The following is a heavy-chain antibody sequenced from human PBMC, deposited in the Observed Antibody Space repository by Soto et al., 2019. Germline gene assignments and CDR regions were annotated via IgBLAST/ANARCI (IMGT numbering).Heavy chain of an antibody. D-gene: IGHD1-26*01. V-gene: IGHV1-69*01. CDR3: ARLPYHRLAFDI. Sequence: QVQLVQSGAEVKKPGSSVKVSCKASGGTFSSYAISWVRQAPGQGLEWMGGIIPIFGTANYAQKFQGRVTITADESTGTAYRELSSLRSEDTAVYYCARLPYHRLAFDIWGQGTMVTVSS. J-gene: IGHJ3*02. CDR2: IIPIFGTA. CDR1: GGTFSSYA.